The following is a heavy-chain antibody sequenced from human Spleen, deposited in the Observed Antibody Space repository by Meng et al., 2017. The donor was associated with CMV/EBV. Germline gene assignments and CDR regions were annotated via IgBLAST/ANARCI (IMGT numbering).Heavy chain of an antibody. Sequence: GESLKISCAASGFTFSSYSMNWVRQAPGKGLEWVSSISSSSSYIYYADSVKGRFTISRDNFKNTLYLQMNSLRAEDTAVYYCAKVGPGYCSSTSCHVSWFDPWGQGTLVTVSS. V-gene: IGHV3-21*04. D-gene: IGHD2-2*01. CDR1: GFTFSSYS. CDR2: ISSSSSYI. J-gene: IGHJ5*02. CDR3: AKVGPGYCSSTSCHVSWFDP.